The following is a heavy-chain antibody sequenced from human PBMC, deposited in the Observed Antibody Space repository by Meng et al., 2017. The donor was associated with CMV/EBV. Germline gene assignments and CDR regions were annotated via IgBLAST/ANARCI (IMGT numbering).Heavy chain of an antibody. Sequence: GESLKISCKASGYTFTGYYMHWVRQAPGQGLEWMGWINPNSGGTNYAQKFQGRVTMTRDTSISTAYMELSRLRSDDTAVYYCARDWDIVVVPAAMPHNWFDPWGQGTLVTVSS. CDR3: ARDWDIVVVPAAMPHNWFDP. CDR2: INPNSGGT. J-gene: IGHJ5*02. D-gene: IGHD2-2*01. CDR1: GYTFTGYY. V-gene: IGHV1-2*02.